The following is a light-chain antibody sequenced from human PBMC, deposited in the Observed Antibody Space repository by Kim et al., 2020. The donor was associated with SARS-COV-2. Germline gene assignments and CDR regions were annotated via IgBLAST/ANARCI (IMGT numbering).Light chain of an antibody. CDR1: QSISSY. CDR2: TAS. J-gene: IGKJ2*01. Sequence: SASVGDSVTITCRASQSISSYLNWYQQKPGKAPNLLIYTASNLQSGVPSRFSGSGSGTDFTLTMSILQPEDFATYYCQQSYSSPYTFGQGTKLEI. V-gene: IGKV1-39*01. CDR3: QQSYSSPYT.